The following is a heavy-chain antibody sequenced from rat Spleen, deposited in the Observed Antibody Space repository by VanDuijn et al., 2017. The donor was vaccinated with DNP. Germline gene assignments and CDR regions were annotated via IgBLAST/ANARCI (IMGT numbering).Heavy chain of an antibody. Sequence: EVQLVESGGGPVQPGRSLKLSCVASGFIFSNYWMTWIRQAPGKGLEWVATISYNGGTIYYRDSVRGRFTISRDYAKSTLYLQMDSLRSEDTATYYCTTTHYYDGWFPFDYWGQGVMATVSS. D-gene: IGHD1-12*02. CDR3: TTTHYYDGWFPFDY. CDR2: ISYNGGTI. CDR1: GFIFSNYW. J-gene: IGHJ2*01. V-gene: IGHV5-31*01.